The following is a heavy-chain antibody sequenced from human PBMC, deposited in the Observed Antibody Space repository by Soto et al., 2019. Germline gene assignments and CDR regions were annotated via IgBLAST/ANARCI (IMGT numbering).Heavy chain of an antibody. CDR3: AREGAAPYYYYGMDV. J-gene: IGHJ6*02. CDR2: IYYSGST. Sequence: QVQLQESGPGLVKPSQTLSLTCTVSGGSISSGGYFWSWISQHPGKGLEWIGFIYYSGSTYYNPSLNSRVTISVHTSKNQFSLKPSSVTAADTAVYYCAREGAAPYYYYGMDVWGQGTTVTVSS. D-gene: IGHD6-6*01. CDR1: GGSISSGGYF. V-gene: IGHV4-31*03.